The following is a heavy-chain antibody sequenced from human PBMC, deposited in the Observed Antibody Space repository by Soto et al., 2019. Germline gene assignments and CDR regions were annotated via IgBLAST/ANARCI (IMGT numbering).Heavy chain of an antibody. J-gene: IGHJ6*02. D-gene: IGHD1-1*01. CDR2: IIPIFGTA. CDR1: GGTFSSYA. CDR3: ARVTNGTTYYYGMDV. Sequence: GASVKVSCKASGGTFSSYAISWVRQAPGQGLEWMGGIIPIFGTANYAQKFQGRVTITADESTSTAYMELSSLRSEDTAVYYCARVTNGTTYYYGMDVWGQGTTVTVSS. V-gene: IGHV1-69*13.